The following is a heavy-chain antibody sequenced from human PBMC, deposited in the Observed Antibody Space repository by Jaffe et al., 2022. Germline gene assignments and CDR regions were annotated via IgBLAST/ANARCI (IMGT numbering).Heavy chain of an antibody. V-gene: IGHV5-51*01. J-gene: IGHJ6*03. D-gene: IGHD3-10*01. CDR1: GYSFTSYW. CDR2: IYPGDSDT. Sequence: EVQLVQSGAEVKKPGESLKISCKGSGYSFTSYWIGWVRQMPGKGLEWMGIIYPGDSDTRYSPSFQGQVTISADKSISTAYLQWSSLKASDTAMYYCVRQAGEDYYYYYMDVWGKGTTVTVSS. CDR3: VRQAGEDYYYYYMDV.